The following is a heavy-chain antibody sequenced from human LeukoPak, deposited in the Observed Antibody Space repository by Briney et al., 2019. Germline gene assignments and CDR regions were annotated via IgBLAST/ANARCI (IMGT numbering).Heavy chain of an antibody. J-gene: IGHJ4*02. Sequence: SETLSLTCTVSGDSISSYYWSWIRQPPGKGLEWIGSIYYSGSTYYNPSLKSRVTISVDTSKNQFSLKLSSVTAADTAVYYCARVTTPHYYFDYWGQGTLVTVSS. V-gene: IGHV4-59*12. CDR2: IYYSGST. CDR1: GDSISSYY. D-gene: IGHD1/OR15-1a*01. CDR3: ARVTTPHYYFDY.